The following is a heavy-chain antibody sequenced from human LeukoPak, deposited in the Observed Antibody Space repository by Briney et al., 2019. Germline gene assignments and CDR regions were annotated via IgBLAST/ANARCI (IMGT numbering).Heavy chain of an antibody. CDR1: GGTFSSYA. J-gene: IGHJ4*02. V-gene: IGHV1-69*05. CDR3: ARGGSMLGY. Sequence: GASVKVSCKASGGTFSSYAISWVRQAPGQGLEWMGGIIPIFGTANYAQKFQGRVTITTDESTSTAYMELSSLRSDDTAVYYCARGGSMLGYWGQGTPVTVSS. CDR2: IIPIFGTA. D-gene: IGHD6-25*01.